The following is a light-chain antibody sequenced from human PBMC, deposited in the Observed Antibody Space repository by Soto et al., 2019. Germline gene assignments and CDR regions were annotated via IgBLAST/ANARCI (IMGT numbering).Light chain of an antibody. CDR1: TSNIGAGYG. V-gene: IGLV1-40*01. CDR2: GNS. CDR3: QSYDSSLTGVV. J-gene: IGLJ2*01. Sequence: QPVLTQPPSVSGAPGQRVTISCTGSTSNIGAGYGVHWYQHLPGTAPKLLMYGNSIRPSGVPDRFSGSKSGTSASLAITGLQADDEADYYCQSYDSSLTGVVFGGGTKLTVL.